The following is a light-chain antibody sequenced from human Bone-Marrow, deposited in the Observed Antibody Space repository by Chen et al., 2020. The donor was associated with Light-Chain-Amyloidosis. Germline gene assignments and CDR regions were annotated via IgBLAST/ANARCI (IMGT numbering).Light chain of an antibody. CDR3: QSADSSGTYEVR. CDR1: DLPTKY. CDR2: RDT. V-gene: IGLV3-25*03. J-gene: IGLJ2*01. Sequence: SYELTQPPSVSVSPGQTARITCSGDDLPTKYAYWYQQKPGQAPVLVIHRDTERPSGISERVSGDSSGTTATLTSSGVQAEDEADYHCQSADSSGTYEVRFGGGTKLTVL.